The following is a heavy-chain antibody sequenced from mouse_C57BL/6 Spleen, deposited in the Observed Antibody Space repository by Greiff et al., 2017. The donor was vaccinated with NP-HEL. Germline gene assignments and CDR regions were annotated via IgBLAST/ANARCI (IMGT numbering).Heavy chain of an antibody. CDR3: TRRGDYYAMDY. Sequence: VQLQQSGAELVRPGASVTLSCKASGYTFTDYEMHWVKQTPVHGLEWIGAIDPETGGTAYNQKFKGKAILTADRSSSTAYIERRSLTSEDSAVYYCTRRGDYYAMDYWGQGTSVTVSS. V-gene: IGHV1-15*01. CDR1: GYTFTDYE. CDR2: IDPETGGT. J-gene: IGHJ4*01.